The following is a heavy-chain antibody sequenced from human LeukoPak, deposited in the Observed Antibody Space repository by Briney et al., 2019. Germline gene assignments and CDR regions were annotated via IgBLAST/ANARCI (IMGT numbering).Heavy chain of an antibody. CDR3: ARSPGPYDFWSGYNWFDP. Sequence: GGSLRLSCAASGFTFSSSAMSWVRQAPGKGLEWVSAISNNGGYTYYADSVKGRFTISRDNAKNSLYLQMNSLRAEDTAVYYCARSPGPYDFWSGYNWFDPWGQGTLVTVSS. D-gene: IGHD3-3*01. CDR2: ISNNGGYT. CDR1: GFTFSSSA. V-gene: IGHV3-23*01. J-gene: IGHJ5*02.